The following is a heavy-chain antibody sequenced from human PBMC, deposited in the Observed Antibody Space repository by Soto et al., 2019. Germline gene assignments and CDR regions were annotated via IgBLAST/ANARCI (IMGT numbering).Heavy chain of an antibody. D-gene: IGHD3-10*01. CDR1: HGSINGYY. CDR3: ATRPPGMWPGVFDY. CDR2: VSHSGAT. Sequence: SETLSLTCTVSHGSINGYYWSWIRQPPGKAPEWIGYVSHSGATNYNPSFESRLTISLDTSKNQFSLRLNSVTAADTAVYYCATRPPGMWPGVFDYWSQGTLVTVSS. J-gene: IGHJ4*02. V-gene: IGHV4-59*03.